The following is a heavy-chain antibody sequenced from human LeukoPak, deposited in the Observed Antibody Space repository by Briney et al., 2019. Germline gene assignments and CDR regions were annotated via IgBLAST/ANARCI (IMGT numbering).Heavy chain of an antibody. V-gene: IGHV3-11*01. CDR3: ARAAATRRWGHPDY. CDR2: ISSVGSTI. D-gene: IGHD6-6*01. Sequence: GGALRLSCAASGFTFIDYYMSSIRQAPGKGLEWVSYISSVGSTIYYADSVKGRFTISRDNAKNSLYLQMSSLRAEDTAVYYCARAAATRRWGHPDYWGEGTLVTVSS. J-gene: IGHJ4*02. CDR1: GFTFIDYY.